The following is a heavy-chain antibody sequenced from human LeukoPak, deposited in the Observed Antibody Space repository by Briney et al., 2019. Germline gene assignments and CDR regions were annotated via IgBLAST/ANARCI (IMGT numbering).Heavy chain of an antibody. Sequence: SETLSLTCNVSGGSISSYYWSWIRLPPGKGLEWIGYLSKSGNTNYSPSLKSRVTIFGDTSKNQFFLKLSSVTAADTAMYYCARARYVNSFYAFNIWGQGTLVTVSS. D-gene: IGHD3-9*01. V-gene: IGHV4-59*01. CDR2: LSKSGNT. J-gene: IGHJ3*02. CDR3: ARARYVNSFYAFNI. CDR1: GGSISSYY.